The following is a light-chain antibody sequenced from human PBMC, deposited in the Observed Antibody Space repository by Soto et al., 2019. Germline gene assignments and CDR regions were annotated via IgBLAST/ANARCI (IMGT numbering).Light chain of an antibody. V-gene: IGKV1-6*01. J-gene: IGKJ1*01. Sequence: AIQMTQSPSSLSASVGDRITIACRTSQGIRNDLGWYQQKPGKAPKLLIYAASNLQSGVPSRFSGSGSGALFTLTISSLQPEDFATYYCLQDHSYPWTFGQGTKVDIK. CDR2: AAS. CDR3: LQDHSYPWT. CDR1: QGIRND.